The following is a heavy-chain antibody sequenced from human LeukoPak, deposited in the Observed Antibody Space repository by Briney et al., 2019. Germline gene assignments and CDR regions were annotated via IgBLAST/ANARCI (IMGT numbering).Heavy chain of an antibody. J-gene: IGHJ4*02. V-gene: IGHV3-7*01. CDR2: IMQDGSEK. Sequence: GGSLRLSCAASGFTFSDHYMTWVRQAPGKGLEWVANIMQDGSEKFYADSVKGRFTISRDNAKNSLDLQMNSLRAEDTAVYYCARFGPWIQLWTSLDYWGQGTLVTVSS. CDR3: ARFGPWIQLWTSLDY. D-gene: IGHD5-18*01. CDR1: GFTFSDHY.